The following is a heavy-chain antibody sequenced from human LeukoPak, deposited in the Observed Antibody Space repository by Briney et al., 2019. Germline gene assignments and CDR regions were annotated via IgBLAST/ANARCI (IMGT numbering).Heavy chain of an antibody. CDR1: GFTFSSYS. D-gene: IGHD3-10*01. V-gene: IGHV3-21*01. J-gene: IGHJ6*03. CDR2: ISSSSSYI. Sequence: GGSLRLSCAASGFTFSSYSMNWVRQAPGKGLEWVSSISSSSSYIYYADSVKGRFTISRDNAKNSLYLQMNSLRAEDTAVYYCARDQHGLWFGELLGSPYYYYMDVWGKGTTVTVSS. CDR3: ARDQHGLWFGELLGSPYYYYMDV.